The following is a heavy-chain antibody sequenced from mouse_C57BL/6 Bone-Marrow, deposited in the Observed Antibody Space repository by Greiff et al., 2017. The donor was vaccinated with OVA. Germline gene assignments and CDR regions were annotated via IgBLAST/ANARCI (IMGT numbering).Heavy chain of an antibody. CDR3: ARSTTAVAPVDY. Sequence: VQLQQSGAELVRPGSSVKLSCKASGYTFTSYWMDWVKQRPGQGLEWIGNIYPSDSETHYNQKFKDKATLTVDKSSSTAYMQLSSLTSEDSAVYYCARSTTAVAPVDYWGQGTSVTVSS. J-gene: IGHJ4*01. V-gene: IGHV1-61*01. D-gene: IGHD1-1*01. CDR1: GYTFTSYW. CDR2: IYPSDSET.